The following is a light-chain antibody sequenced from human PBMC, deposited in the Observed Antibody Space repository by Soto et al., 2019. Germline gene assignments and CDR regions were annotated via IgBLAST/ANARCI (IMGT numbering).Light chain of an antibody. CDR2: EVS. Sequence: QSALTQPASLSGSPGQSITLSCTGTSSDIGNYNYVSWYQQHPGKAPKLIIYEVSDRPSGVSNRFSGSKSGNTASLTISGLQAEDEADYYCSSYTSRSSPYVFGTGTKLTVL. CDR3: SSYTSRSSPYV. V-gene: IGLV2-14*01. CDR1: SSDIGNYNY. J-gene: IGLJ1*01.